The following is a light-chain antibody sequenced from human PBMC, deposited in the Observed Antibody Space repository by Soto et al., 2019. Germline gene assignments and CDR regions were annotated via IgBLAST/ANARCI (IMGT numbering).Light chain of an antibody. Sequence: SALTQSASVSGSPGQSITISCTGTSSDVGNYNYVSWYQQHPGEVPKLIIFNVNNRPSGVSNRFSGSKSGNTASLTISGLQAEDEADYYCSSFTSSTTYVFGTGTKSPS. J-gene: IGLJ1*01. V-gene: IGLV2-14*01. CDR1: SSDVGNYNY. CDR3: SSFTSSTTYV. CDR2: NVN.